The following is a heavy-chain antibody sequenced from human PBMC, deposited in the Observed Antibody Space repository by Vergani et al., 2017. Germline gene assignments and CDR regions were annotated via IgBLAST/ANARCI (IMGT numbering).Heavy chain of an antibody. Sequence: QVQLVQSGAEVKKPGASVKASCKASGYTFTSYYMHWVRQAPGQGLEWMGIINPSGGSTSYAQKFQGRVTMTRDTSTSTVYMELSSLRSEDTAVYYCTRPHGDILPPDPRRLDYWGQGTLVTVSS. CDR1: GYTFTSYY. CDR2: INPSGGST. CDR3: TRPHGDILPPDPRRLDY. J-gene: IGHJ4*02. V-gene: IGHV1-46*03.